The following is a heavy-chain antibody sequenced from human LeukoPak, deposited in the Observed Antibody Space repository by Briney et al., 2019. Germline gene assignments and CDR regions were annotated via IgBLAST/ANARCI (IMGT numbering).Heavy chain of an antibody. CDR1: GFTFSSYE. V-gene: IGHV3-30-3*01. Sequence: PGGSLRLSCAASGFTFSSYEMHWVRQAPGKGLEWVAVISYDGSNRYYADSVKGRFTISRDNSKNTLYLQMNSLRAEDTAVYYCARPQCSGGSCYFDYWGQGTLVTVSS. J-gene: IGHJ4*02. CDR2: ISYDGSNR. D-gene: IGHD2-15*01. CDR3: ARPQCSGGSCYFDY.